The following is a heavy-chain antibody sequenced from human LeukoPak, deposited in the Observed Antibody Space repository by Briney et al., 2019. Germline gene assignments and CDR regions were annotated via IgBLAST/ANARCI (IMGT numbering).Heavy chain of an antibody. Sequence: GGSLRLSCAASGFTFSSYEMNWVRQAPGKGLEWVSAISGSGGSTYYADSVKGRFTISRDNSKNTLYLQMNSLRAEDTAVYYCAKRSSSWYPNWFDPWGQGTLVTVSS. CDR2: ISGSGGST. D-gene: IGHD6-13*01. V-gene: IGHV3-23*01. J-gene: IGHJ5*02. CDR1: GFTFSSYE. CDR3: AKRSSSWYPNWFDP.